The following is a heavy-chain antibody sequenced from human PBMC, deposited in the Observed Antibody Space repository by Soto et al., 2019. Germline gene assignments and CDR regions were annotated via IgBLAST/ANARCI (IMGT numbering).Heavy chain of an antibody. D-gene: IGHD6-19*01. CDR2: ISGSGDST. CDR1: GFTFSSYA. J-gene: IGHJ4*02. V-gene: IGHV3-23*01. Sequence: GGSLRLSCAASGFTFSSYAMNWVRQAPGEGLEWLSGISGSGDSTYYADSVKGRFTISRDNAKNTLYLQMNSLRVEDTAIYYSARGRPVSSGCYDGHWGLGTLVTVSS. CDR3: ARGRPVSSGCYDGH.